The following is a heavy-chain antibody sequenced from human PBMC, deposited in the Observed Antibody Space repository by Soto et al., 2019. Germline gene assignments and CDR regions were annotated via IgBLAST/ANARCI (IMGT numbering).Heavy chain of an antibody. CDR1: GFTFSSYG. Sequence: QVQLVESGGGVVQPGRSLRLSCAASGFTFSSYGMHWVRQAPGKGLEWVAVISYDGSNKYYADSVKGRFTISRDNSKNTLYLQMNSLRAEDTAVYYCAKDVYSGSYEADAFDIWGQGTMVTVSS. D-gene: IGHD1-26*01. CDR2: ISYDGSNK. CDR3: AKDVYSGSYEADAFDI. J-gene: IGHJ3*02. V-gene: IGHV3-30*18.